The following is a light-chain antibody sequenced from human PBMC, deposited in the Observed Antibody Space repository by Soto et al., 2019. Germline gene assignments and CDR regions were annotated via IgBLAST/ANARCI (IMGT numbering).Light chain of an antibody. J-gene: IGKJ4*01. CDR1: QAIGTW. CDR2: AAS. Sequence: DIQMTQSPSSVSASVGDRVTITCRASQAIGTWLAWYQQKPGEAPKLLIYAASSLQSGVPSRFRGSGSGTDFTLTISSLQPADFATYYCQQANSFPLTFGGGTKVEIK. V-gene: IGKV1-12*01. CDR3: QQANSFPLT.